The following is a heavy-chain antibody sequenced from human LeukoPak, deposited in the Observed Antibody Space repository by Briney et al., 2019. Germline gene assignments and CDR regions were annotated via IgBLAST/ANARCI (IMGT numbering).Heavy chain of an antibody. CDR2: IIPIFGTA. Sequence: ASVKVSCKASGGTFSSYAISWVRQAPGQGLEWMGGIIPIFGTANYAQKFQGRVTITADKSTSTAYMELSSLRSEDTAVYYCARVKVTGARPLDYWGQGTLVTVSS. J-gene: IGHJ4*02. CDR3: ARVKVTGARPLDY. CDR1: GGTFSSYA. V-gene: IGHV1-69*06. D-gene: IGHD2-21*02.